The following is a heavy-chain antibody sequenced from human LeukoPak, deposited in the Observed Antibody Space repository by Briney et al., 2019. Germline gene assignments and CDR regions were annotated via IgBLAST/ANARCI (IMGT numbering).Heavy chain of an antibody. Sequence: GGSLRLSCAASGFTFNNYAMSWVRQAPGEGLEWVSSISGSGDSAYYADSVKGRFTISRDNSKNTVYLQMNSLRADNTATYYCAQLYSFDYWGQGALVTVSS. CDR1: GFTFNNYA. J-gene: IGHJ4*02. CDR3: AQLYSFDY. V-gene: IGHV3-23*01. CDR2: ISGSGDSA.